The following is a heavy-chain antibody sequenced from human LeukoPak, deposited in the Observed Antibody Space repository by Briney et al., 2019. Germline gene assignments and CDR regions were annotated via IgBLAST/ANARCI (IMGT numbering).Heavy chain of an antibody. CDR3: ASPSDYGDYIDY. D-gene: IGHD4-17*01. CDR1: GYTFTDYY. Sequence: ASVKLSCTGSGYTFTDYYMHWVRQAPGQGLEWMTKINPNSGATAYAERFQCRVTLTKDTSISTIYMELRTLTSGDTAVYYCASPSDYGDYIDYWGQGTPVTVSS. J-gene: IGHJ4*02. V-gene: IGHV1-2*02. CDR2: INPNSGAT.